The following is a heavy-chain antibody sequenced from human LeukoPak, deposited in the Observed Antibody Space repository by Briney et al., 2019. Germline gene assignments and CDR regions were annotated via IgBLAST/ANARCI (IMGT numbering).Heavy chain of an antibody. CDR1: GGSINNFY. D-gene: IGHD4-17*01. V-gene: IGHV4-59*01. CDR2: VYYTGST. CDR3: ARDSSTVTTRHFDY. Sequence: SETLSLTCTVSGGSINNFYWTWIRQPPGKGLECIGYVYYTGSTYYNPSPKNRVTISVDTSRNQFSLRLNYVTAADTAVYYCARDSSTVTTRHFDYWGQGTLVTVSS. J-gene: IGHJ4*02.